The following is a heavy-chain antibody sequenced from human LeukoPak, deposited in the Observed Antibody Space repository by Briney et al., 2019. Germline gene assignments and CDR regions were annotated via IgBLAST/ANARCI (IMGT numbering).Heavy chain of an antibody. CDR2: INHSGST. V-gene: IGHV4-34*01. D-gene: IGHD6-13*01. Sequence: PSETLSLTCTVSGGSISSYYWSWIRQPPGKGLEWIGEINHSGSTNYNPSLKSRVTISVDTSKNQFSLKLSSVTAADTAVYYCARGPGIREMMDYDYWGQGTLVTVSS. CDR1: GGSISSYY. J-gene: IGHJ4*02. CDR3: ARGPGIREMMDYDY.